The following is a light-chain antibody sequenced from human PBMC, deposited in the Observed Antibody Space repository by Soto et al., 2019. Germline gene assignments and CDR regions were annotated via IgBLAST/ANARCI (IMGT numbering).Light chain of an antibody. CDR1: QSISSNF. J-gene: IGKJ1*01. CDR3: QQYVSWT. Sequence: EFVLTQSPGTLSVSPGERATLSCRASQSISSNFLAWYQQKPGQAPRLLIYGASSRATGITDRFSGSGSGTVFTLTISRLEPEDSAIYYCQQYVSWTFGQGTKVEIK. CDR2: GAS. V-gene: IGKV3-20*01.